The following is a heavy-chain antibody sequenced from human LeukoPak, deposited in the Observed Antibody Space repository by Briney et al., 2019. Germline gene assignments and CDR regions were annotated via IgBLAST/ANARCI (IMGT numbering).Heavy chain of an antibody. CDR3: ARSAVRNVAAAGTRDYYYGMDV. Sequence: ASVKVSCKASGYTFTGYYMHWVRQAPGQGLEWMGWINPNSGGTNYAQKFQGRVTMTRDTSISTAYMELSRLRSDDTAVHYCARSAVRNVAAAGTRDYYYGMDVWGQGTTVTVSS. CDR2: INPNSGGT. D-gene: IGHD6-13*01. V-gene: IGHV1-2*02. J-gene: IGHJ6*02. CDR1: GYTFTGYY.